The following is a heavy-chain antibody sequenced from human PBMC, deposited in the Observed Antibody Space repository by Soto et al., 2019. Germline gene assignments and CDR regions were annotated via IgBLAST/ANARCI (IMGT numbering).Heavy chain of an antibody. CDR3: ATSMVRGVINPAWFDP. CDR2: FIPIFRSA. D-gene: IGHD3-10*01. J-gene: IGHJ5*02. Sequence: QVQLVQSGAEVKKPGSSVKVSCKASGGSFSSYAISWVRQAPGQGLEWMGGFIPIFRSANYAQRFQARVTITADESTSTAYMEVSSLRSEDTAVYYCATSMVRGVINPAWFDPWGQGTLVTVSS. V-gene: IGHV1-69*01. CDR1: GGSFSSYA.